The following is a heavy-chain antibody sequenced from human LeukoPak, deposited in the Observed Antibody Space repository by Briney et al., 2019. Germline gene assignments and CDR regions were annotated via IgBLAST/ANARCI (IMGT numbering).Heavy chain of an antibody. D-gene: IGHD6-19*01. J-gene: IGHJ4*02. CDR2: MNPNSGNT. CDR1: GYTFTSYD. V-gene: IGHV1-8*01. Sequence: GASVKVSCKASGYTFTSYDVNWVRQATGQGLEWMGWMNPNSGNTGYAQKFQGRVTMTRNTSISTAYMELSSLRSEDTAVYYCARGLSSGWYSDYWGQGTLVTVSS. CDR3: ARGLSSGWYSDY.